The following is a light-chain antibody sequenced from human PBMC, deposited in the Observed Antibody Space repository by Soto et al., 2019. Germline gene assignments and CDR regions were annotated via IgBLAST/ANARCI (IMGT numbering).Light chain of an antibody. V-gene: IGLV1-47*01. CDR3: TAWDDALRGPL. CDR2: RNN. Sequence: QSVLTQPPSAYGTPGQRVTSSCSGSSSNIRSNYVYWYQQLPGTAPQLLIYRNNQRPSGVPDRCSGSKSGPSAYLDISGGRSEDEAYYYCTAWDDALRGPLFGGGTKVTVL. J-gene: IGLJ2*01. CDR1: SSNIRSNY.